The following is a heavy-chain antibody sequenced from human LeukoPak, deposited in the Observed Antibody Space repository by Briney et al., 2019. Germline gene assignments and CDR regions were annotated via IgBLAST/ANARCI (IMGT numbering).Heavy chain of an antibody. Sequence: SETLSLTCTVSGGSISSSSYYWVWIRQPPGKGLEWIGSIYYSGSTYYNPSLKSRATISVDTSKNQFSLKLSSVTAADTAVYYCAREVSSTAIINYWGQGTLVTVSS. V-gene: IGHV4-39*02. D-gene: IGHD5-18*01. CDR3: AREVSSTAIINY. CDR1: GGSISSSSYY. J-gene: IGHJ4*02. CDR2: IYYSGST.